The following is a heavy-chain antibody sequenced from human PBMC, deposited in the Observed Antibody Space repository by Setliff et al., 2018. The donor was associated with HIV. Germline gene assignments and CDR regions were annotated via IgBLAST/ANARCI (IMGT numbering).Heavy chain of an antibody. CDR3: ARKSTLRHYYGSGSLDAFDI. V-gene: IGHV4-4*02. J-gene: IGHJ3*02. Sequence: SETLSLTCEVSGGSISSTKWWNWVRQPPGKGLEWIGEIYQSGTTNYNPSLKSRVTMSVDTSNNQFSLELSSVTAADTAVYYCARKSTLRHYYGSGSLDAFDIWGQGTKVTVSS. CDR2: IYQSGTT. CDR1: GGSISSTKW. D-gene: IGHD3-10*01.